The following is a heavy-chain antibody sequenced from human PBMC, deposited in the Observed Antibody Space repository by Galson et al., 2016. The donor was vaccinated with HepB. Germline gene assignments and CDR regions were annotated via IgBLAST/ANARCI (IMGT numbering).Heavy chain of an antibody. CDR1: GGSFSGYY. CDR2: INHSGST. Sequence: LSLTCAVYGGSFSGYYWRWIRQPPGKGLEWIGEINHSGSTNYNPSLKSQVTISVDTSKNQFSLKLSSVTAADTAVYYCARRRYDDSSGHFWGFYFDYWGQGSLVTVSS. CDR3: ARRRYDDSSGHFWGFYFDY. J-gene: IGHJ4*02. D-gene: IGHD3-22*01. V-gene: IGHV4-34*01.